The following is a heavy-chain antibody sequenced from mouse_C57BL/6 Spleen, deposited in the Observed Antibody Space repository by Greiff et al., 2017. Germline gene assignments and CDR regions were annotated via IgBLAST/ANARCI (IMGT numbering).Heavy chain of an antibody. CDR1: GYTFTDHT. Sequence: VQLQQSDAELVKPGASVKISCKVSGYTFTDHTIHWMKQRPEQGLEWIGYIYPRDGSPKYNEKFKGKATLTADKSSSTAYMQLNSLTAEDSAVYFCARGDYDVEDAMDYWGQGTSVTVSS. CDR3: ARGDYDVEDAMDY. V-gene: IGHV1-78*01. J-gene: IGHJ4*01. D-gene: IGHD2-4*01. CDR2: IYPRDGSP.